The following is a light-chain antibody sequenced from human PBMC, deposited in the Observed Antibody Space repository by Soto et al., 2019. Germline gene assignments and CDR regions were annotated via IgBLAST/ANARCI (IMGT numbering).Light chain of an antibody. Sequence: DIQITQSPSTLSSSVGDRVTITCRASQSIRSWLAWYQQKPGKAPKLLIYDASSLESGVPSRFSGSGSGTEFTLTISSLQPDDFATYYCQQYNSYSPLSFGQGTKVDIK. J-gene: IGKJ1*01. CDR2: DAS. V-gene: IGKV1-5*01. CDR3: QQYNSYSPLS. CDR1: QSIRSW.